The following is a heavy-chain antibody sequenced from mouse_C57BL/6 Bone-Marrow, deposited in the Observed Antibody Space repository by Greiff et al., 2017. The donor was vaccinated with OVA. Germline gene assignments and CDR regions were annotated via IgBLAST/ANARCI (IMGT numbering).Heavy chain of an antibody. J-gene: IGHJ2*01. CDR3: ARDSNYFDY. Sequence: EVKVVESGGGLVQPGGSLKLSCAASGFTFSSYAMSWVRQTPEKRLEWVATISDGGSYTYYPDNVKGRFTISRDNAKNNLYLQMSHLKSEDTAMYYCARDSNYFDYWGHGTAHAGAS. D-gene: IGHD1-1*01. CDR2: ISDGGSYT. CDR1: GFTFSSYA. V-gene: IGHV5-4*01.